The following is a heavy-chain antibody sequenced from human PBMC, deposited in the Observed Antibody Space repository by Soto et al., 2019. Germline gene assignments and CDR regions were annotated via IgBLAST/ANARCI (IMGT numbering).Heavy chain of an antibody. CDR3: XXXXXXXXXGV. CDR1: GITISNYF. Sequence: QVQLVESVGGVVQPGRSLRVSCAASGITISNYFMYWVRQAPGKGLEWVAAISYDGSNKHYSDSVKGRFTISRDNSKXXXXXXXXXXXXXXXXXXXXXXXXXXXXXGVWGQGTTVAVSS. CDR2: ISYDGSNK. V-gene: IGHV3-30-3*01. J-gene: IGHJ6*02.